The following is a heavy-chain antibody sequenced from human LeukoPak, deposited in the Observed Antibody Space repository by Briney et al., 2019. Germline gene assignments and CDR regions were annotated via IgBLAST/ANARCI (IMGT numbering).Heavy chain of an antibody. D-gene: IGHD2-2*02. J-gene: IGHJ3*02. CDR2: INWNGGST. CDR3: ARCSRSETSCYSAFDI. Sequence: GGSLRLSCAASGFTFDDYGMSWVRQAPGKGLEWVSAINWNGGSTGHADSVRGRFTISRDNAKNSLYLQMNSLRAEDTALYYCARCSRSETSCYSAFDIWGQGTMVTVSS. V-gene: IGHV3-20*04. CDR1: GFTFDDYG.